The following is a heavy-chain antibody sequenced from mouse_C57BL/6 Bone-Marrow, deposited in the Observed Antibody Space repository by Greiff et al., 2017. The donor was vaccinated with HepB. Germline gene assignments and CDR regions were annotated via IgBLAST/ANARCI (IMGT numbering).Heavy chain of an antibody. V-gene: IGHV3-8*01. CDR1: GYSITSDY. D-gene: IGHD2-3*01. Sequence: VQLKQSGPGLAKPSQTLSLTCSVTGYSITSDYWNWIRKFPGNKLEYMGYISYSGSTYYNPSLKSRISITRDTSKNQYYLQLNSVTTEDTATYYCARSPDGYPYAMDYWGQGTSVTVSS. CDR3: ARSPDGYPYAMDY. J-gene: IGHJ4*01. CDR2: ISYSGST.